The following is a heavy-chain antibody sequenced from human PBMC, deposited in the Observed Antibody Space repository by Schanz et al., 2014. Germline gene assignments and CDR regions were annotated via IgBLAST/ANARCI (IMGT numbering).Heavy chain of an antibody. D-gene: IGHD3-3*01. Sequence: QVHLLESGGGLVEPGGSLRLSCVASGFSFSDSFMSWIRQTPEKGLEWIAFMSDSGSVIYYAESVKGRFFISRDNTKKSLYQQMMVLRMDSTSVYYCARDQGVFGVTGTDAYDAWGQGTMVTVSS. CDR1: GFSFSDSF. V-gene: IGHV3-11*01. J-gene: IGHJ3*01. CDR2: MSDSGSVI. CDR3: ARDQGVFGVTGTDAYDA.